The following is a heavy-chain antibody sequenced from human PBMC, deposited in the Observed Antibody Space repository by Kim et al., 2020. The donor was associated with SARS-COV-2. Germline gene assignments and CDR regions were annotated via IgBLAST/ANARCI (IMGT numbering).Heavy chain of an antibody. D-gene: IGHD3-10*01. CDR3: VKAWPGLGQNYYYYGMDV. CDR1: GFTFSSYA. J-gene: IGHJ6*02. V-gene: IGHV3-64D*09. CDR2: ISSNGGST. Sequence: GGSLRLSCSASGFTFSSYAMHWVRQAPGKGLEYVSAISSNGGSTYYADSVKGRFTISRDNSKNTLYLQMSSLRAEDTAVYYCVKAWPGLGQNYYYYGMDVWGQGTTVTVSS.